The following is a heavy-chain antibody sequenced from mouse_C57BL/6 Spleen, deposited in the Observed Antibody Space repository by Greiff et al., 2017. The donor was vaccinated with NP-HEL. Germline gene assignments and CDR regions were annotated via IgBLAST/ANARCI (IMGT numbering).Heavy chain of an antibody. CDR2: INPNYGTT. CDR3: ARRGEMITHYYAMDY. Sequence: EVKLQQSGPELVKPGASVKISCKASGYSFTDYNMNWVKQSNGKSLEWIGVINPNYGTTSYNQKFKGKATLTVDQSSSTAYMQLNSLTSEDSAIYYCARRGEMITHYYAMDYWGQGTSVTVSS. CDR1: GYSFTDYN. J-gene: IGHJ4*01. D-gene: IGHD2-4*01. V-gene: IGHV1-39*01.